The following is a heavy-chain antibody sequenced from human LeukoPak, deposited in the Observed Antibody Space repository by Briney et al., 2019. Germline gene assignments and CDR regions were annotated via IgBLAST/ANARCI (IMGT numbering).Heavy chain of an antibody. Sequence: GGSLRLSCAASVFTFDDYGMSWGRKALGKGLEWVSGINWGGGSTGYADSVKGRFTISRDNAKNSLYLQMNSLRAEDTALYYCARDGAAAGTEDYWGQGTLVTVSS. CDR3: ARDGAAAGTEDY. D-gene: IGHD6-13*01. CDR2: INWGGGST. J-gene: IGHJ4*02. CDR1: VFTFDDYG. V-gene: IGHV3-20*04.